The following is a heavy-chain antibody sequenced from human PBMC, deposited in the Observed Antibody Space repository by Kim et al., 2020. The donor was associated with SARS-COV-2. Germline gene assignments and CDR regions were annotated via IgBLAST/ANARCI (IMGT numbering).Heavy chain of an antibody. Sequence: SETLSLTCAVSGGSISSSNWWSWVRQPPGKGLEWIGEIYHSGSTNYNPSLKSRVTISVDKSKNQFSLKLSSVTAADTAVYYCARDRYSSSLNQYYYGMDVWGQGTTVTVSS. CDR2: IYHSGST. D-gene: IGHD6-13*01. V-gene: IGHV4-4*02. CDR1: GGSISSSNW. J-gene: IGHJ6*02. CDR3: ARDRYSSSLNQYYYGMDV.